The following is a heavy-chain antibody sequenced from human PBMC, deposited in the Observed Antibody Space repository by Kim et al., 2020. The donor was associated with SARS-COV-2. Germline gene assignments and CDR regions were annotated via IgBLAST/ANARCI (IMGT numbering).Heavy chain of an antibody. CDR1: GGSISSYY. D-gene: IGHD3-10*01. Sequence: SETLSLTCTVSGGSISSYYWSWIRQPPGKGLEWIGYIYYSWSTNYNPSLKSRVTISVDTSKNQFSLKLSSVTAADTAVYYCARGTGELLSGFGSFYGYFDYWGQGTLVTVSS. CDR2: IYYSWST. CDR3: ARGTGELLSGFGSFYGYFDY. J-gene: IGHJ4*02. V-gene: IGHV4-59*01.